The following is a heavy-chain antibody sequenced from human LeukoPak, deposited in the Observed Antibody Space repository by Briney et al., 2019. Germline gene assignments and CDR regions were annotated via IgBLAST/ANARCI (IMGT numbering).Heavy chain of an antibody. J-gene: IGHJ3*02. CDR3: ARGGGVFDI. Sequence: GASVKVSCKASGYTFTSYYMHWVRQAPGQGLEWMGIIINPSGGSTSYAQKFQGRVTMTRDMSTSTVYMELSSLRSEDTAVYYCARGGGVFDIWGQGTMVTVSS. CDR2: IINPSGGST. CDR1: GYTFTSYY. V-gene: IGHV1-46*01. D-gene: IGHD3-10*01.